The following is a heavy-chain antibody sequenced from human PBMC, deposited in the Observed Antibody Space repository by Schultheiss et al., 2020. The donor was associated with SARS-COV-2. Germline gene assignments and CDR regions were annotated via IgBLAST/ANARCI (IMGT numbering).Heavy chain of an antibody. CDR3: AKDTPTIFGARAFDY. CDR1: GFTFSSYS. CDR2: ISSSGSTI. Sequence: GGSLRLSCAASGFTFSSYSMNWVRQAPGKGLEWVSYISSSGSTIYYADSVKGRFTISRDNAKNSLYLQMNSLRAEDTAVYYCAKDTPTIFGARAFDYWGQGTLVTVSS. V-gene: IGHV3-48*04. D-gene: IGHD3-3*01. J-gene: IGHJ4*02.